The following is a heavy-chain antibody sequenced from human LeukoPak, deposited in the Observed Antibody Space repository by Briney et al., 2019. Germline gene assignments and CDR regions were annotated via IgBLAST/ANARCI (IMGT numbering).Heavy chain of an antibody. D-gene: IGHD3-3*01. CDR1: GFTFSSYW. Sequence: ARGSLRLSCAASGFTFSSYWMSWVRQAPGKGLEWVANIKQDGSEKYYVDSVKGRFTISRDNAKNSLYLQMNSLRAEDTAVYYCARLEWSGPRTEPYSYYYYYMDVWGKGTTVTISS. CDR3: ARLEWSGPRTEPYSYYYYYMDV. CDR2: IKQDGSEK. J-gene: IGHJ6*03. V-gene: IGHV3-7*01.